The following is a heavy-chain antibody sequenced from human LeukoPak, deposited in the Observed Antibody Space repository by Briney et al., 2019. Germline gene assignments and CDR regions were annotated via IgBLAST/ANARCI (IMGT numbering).Heavy chain of an antibody. Sequence: TGGSLRLSCADSGFTFSSYATHCVRQAPGKGLEWGAVISYDGSNKYYADSVKGRFTISRDNSKNTLYLQMNSLRAEDTAVYYCARGGYSYGYAGDYWGQGTLVTVSS. CDR3: ARGGYSYGYAGDY. CDR2: ISYDGSNK. D-gene: IGHD5-18*01. J-gene: IGHJ4*02. V-gene: IGHV3-30*04. CDR1: GFTFSSYA.